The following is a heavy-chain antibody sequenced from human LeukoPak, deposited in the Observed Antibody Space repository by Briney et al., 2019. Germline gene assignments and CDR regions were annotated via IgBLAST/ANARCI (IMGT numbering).Heavy chain of an antibody. V-gene: IGHV1-2*06. CDR2: INPNSGGT. CDR1: GYTFTGYY. D-gene: IGHD3-10*01. CDR3: ASESGFGELSEGSDY. J-gene: IGHJ4*02. Sequence: ASVKVSCKASGYTFTGYYMHWVRQAPGQGLEWMGRINPNSGGTNYAQKFQGRVTMTRDTSISTAYMELSRLRSDDTAVYYCASESGFGELSEGSDYWGQGTLVTVSP.